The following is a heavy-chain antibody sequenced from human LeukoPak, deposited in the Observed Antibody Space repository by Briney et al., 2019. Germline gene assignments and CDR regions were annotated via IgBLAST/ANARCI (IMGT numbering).Heavy chain of an antibody. CDR1: GGSISSYY. D-gene: IGHD5-18*01. V-gene: IGHV4-34*01. CDR3: ARGPPALAY. J-gene: IGHJ4*02. CDR2: INHSGST. Sequence: SETLSLTCTVSGGSISSYYWSWIRQPPGKGLEWIGEINHSGSTNYNPSLKSRVTISVDTSKNQFSLKLSSVTAADTAVYYCARGPPALAYWGQGTLVTVSS.